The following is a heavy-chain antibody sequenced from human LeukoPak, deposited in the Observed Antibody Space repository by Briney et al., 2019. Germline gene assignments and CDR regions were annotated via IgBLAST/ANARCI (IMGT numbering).Heavy chain of an antibody. CDR2: ISSGSSSI. CDR3: ATQVDFWSGYYTVDDAFDI. J-gene: IGHJ3*02. D-gene: IGHD3-3*01. CDR1: GFTFSDYS. V-gene: IGHV3-48*01. Sequence: GGSLRLSCAASGFTFSDYSMNWVRQAPGKGLEWVSKISSGSSSIYYADSVKGRFTISRDNAKNTLYLQMNSLRAEDTAVYYCATQVDFWSGYYTVDDAFDIWGQGTMVTISS.